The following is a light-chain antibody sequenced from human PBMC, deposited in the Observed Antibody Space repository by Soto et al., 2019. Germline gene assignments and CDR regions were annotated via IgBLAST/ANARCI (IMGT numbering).Light chain of an antibody. J-gene: IGKJ1*01. CDR1: QSVSSN. CDR2: GAS. Sequence: EIVMTQSPATLSVSPGERATLSCRASQSVSSNLAWYQHKPGLAPRLLISGASTRATGIPARFSGSGSGTEFRLTISSLQSEDFAVYYCQHYDSWPRTFGQGTKVEIK. CDR3: QHYDSWPRT. V-gene: IGKV3-15*01.